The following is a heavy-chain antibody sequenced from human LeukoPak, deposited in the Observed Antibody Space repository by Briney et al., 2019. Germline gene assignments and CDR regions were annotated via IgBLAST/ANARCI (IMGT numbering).Heavy chain of an antibody. V-gene: IGHV3-33*06. J-gene: IGHJ6*03. CDR3: AKDHSSGWGRDYYYYYMDV. CDR1: GFTFSDYG. D-gene: IGHD6-19*01. Sequence: PGGSLRLSCAASGFTFSDYGMHWVRQAPGKGLECVELIWYDGTYKYYADSVKGRFTISRDNSNNTLYLQMNSLRAEDTAVYYCAKDHSSGWGRDYYYYYMDVWGKGTTVTVSS. CDR2: IWYDGTYK.